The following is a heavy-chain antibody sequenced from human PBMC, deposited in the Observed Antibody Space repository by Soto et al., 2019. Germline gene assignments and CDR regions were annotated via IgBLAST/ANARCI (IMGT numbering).Heavy chain of an antibody. CDR2: ISYSGST. CDR3: ATMGTPVTGLYYFDY. CDR1: GGSIISNSYY. Sequence: SETLSLTCTVSGGSIISNSYYWGWIRQPPGKGLEWIGCISYSGSTYYSPSLRSRVSISVDTSKNQFSLDLSSVTAADTAVYYCATMGTPVTGLYYFDYWGQGTLVTVSS. J-gene: IGHJ4*02. D-gene: IGHD4-17*01. V-gene: IGHV4-39*07.